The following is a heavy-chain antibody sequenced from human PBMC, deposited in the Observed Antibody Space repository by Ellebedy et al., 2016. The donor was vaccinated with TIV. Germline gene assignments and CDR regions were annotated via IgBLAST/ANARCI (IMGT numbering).Heavy chain of an antibody. Sequence: GGSLRLSCAASGCSVSSSHMSWVRQAPGKGLEWVSVLYSDGSTSYADSVKGRLTLSRDDSKNTLYLQMDSLRAEDTAVYYCARSTGWYLNLDQWGQGTLVTVSS. CDR2: LYSDGST. D-gene: IGHD6-19*01. J-gene: IGHJ4*02. CDR1: GCSVSSSH. V-gene: IGHV3-53*01. CDR3: ARSTGWYLNLDQ.